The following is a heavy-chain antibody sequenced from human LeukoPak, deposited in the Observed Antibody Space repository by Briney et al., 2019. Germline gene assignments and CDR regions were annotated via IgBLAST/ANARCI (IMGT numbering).Heavy chain of an antibody. D-gene: IGHD3-16*02. V-gene: IGHV5-51*01. CDR1: GYSFTSYW. CDR3: ARQARDYVWGSYRYTPYFDY. CDR2: IYPGDSDT. J-gene: IGHJ4*02. Sequence: ESLKISCKGSGYSFTSYWIGWVRQMPGKGLEWMGIIYPGDSDTRYSPSFQGQVTISADKSISTAYLQWSSLKASDTAMYYCARQARDYVWGSYRYTPYFDYWGQGTLVTVSS.